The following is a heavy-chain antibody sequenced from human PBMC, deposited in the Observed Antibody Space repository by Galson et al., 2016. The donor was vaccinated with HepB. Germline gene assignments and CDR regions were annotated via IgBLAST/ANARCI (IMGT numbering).Heavy chain of an antibody. D-gene: IGHD3-16*01. CDR1: GDSVSSGRYP. V-gene: IGHV4-61*01. CDR2: VHHSVST. J-gene: IGHJ4*02. CDR3: AIYEVGRGGLGY. Sequence: SETLSLTCSVSGDSVSSGRYPCGWIRQPPGKGLEWIGQVHHSVSTNFNPSLKSRVTILLDTSKNQFSLKMSSVNAADTAVYFCAIYEVGRGGLGYWGQGTPVTVSS.